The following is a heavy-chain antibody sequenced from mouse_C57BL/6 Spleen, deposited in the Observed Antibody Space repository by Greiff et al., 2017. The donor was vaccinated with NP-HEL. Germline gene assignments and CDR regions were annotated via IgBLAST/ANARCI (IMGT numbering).Heavy chain of an antibody. CDR1: GFTFSSYA. D-gene: IGHD1-1*01. CDR3: ARDYYGSSIYFDY. V-gene: IGHV5-4*01. J-gene: IGHJ2*01. Sequence: EVQRVESGGGLVKPGGSLKLSCAASGFTFSSYAMSWVRQTPEKRLEWVATISDGGSYTYYPDNVKGRFTISRDNAKNNLYLQMSHLKSEDTAMYYCARDYYGSSIYFDYWGQGTTLTVSS. CDR2: ISDGGSYT.